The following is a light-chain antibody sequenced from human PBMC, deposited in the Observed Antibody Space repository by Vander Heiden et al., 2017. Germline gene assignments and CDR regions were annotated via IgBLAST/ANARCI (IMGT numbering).Light chain of an antibody. Sequence: QSVLTQPPSVSAAPGQKVTISCSGSSSNIGNNYVSWYQQFQGTTPKLLISDNNKRPSGIPDRCSGSKSGTSATLGITGLQTGDEADYYCSTWDTSLSAVVFGGGTKVNVL. J-gene: IGLJ3*02. CDR1: SSNIGNNY. CDR3: STWDTSLSAVV. CDR2: DNN. V-gene: IGLV1-51*01.